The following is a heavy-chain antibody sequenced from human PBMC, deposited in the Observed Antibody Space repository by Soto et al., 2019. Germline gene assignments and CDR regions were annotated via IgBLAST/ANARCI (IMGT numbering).Heavy chain of an antibody. CDR3: ARVHYDFWSGARKIFDY. V-gene: IGHV4-59*08. J-gene: IGHJ4*02. CDR1: GGSISSYY. Sequence: SETLSLTCTVSGGSISSYYWSWIRQPPGKGLEWIGYIYYGGSTNYDPSLKSRVTISVDTSKNQFSLKLSSVTAADTAVYYCARVHYDFWSGARKIFDYWGQGTLVTVSS. D-gene: IGHD3-3*01. CDR2: IYYGGST.